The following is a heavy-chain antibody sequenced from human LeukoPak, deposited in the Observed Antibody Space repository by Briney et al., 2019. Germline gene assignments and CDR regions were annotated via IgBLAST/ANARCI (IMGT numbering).Heavy chain of an antibody. CDR3: ARVGYAGSYYDTDY. D-gene: IGHD3-10*01. CDR2: IYHSGST. CDR1: GDSISSGDYY. J-gene: IGHJ4*02. V-gene: IGHV4-30-2*01. Sequence: PSETLSLTCTVSGDSISSGDYYWSWIRQPPGKGLEWIGYIYHSGSTYYNPSLKSRVTISVDKSKNQFSLKLSSVTAADTAVYYCARVGYAGSYYDTDYWGQGTLVTVSS.